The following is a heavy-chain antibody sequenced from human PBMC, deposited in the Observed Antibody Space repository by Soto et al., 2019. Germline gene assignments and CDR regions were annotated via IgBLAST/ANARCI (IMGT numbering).Heavy chain of an antibody. J-gene: IGHJ4*02. D-gene: IGHD3-22*01. CDR1: GFTFSSYA. Sequence: VGSLRLSCAASGFTFSSYAMSWVRQAPGKGLEWVSAISGSGGSTYYADSVKGRFTISRDNSKNTLYLQMNSLRAEDTAVYYCAKDRAQTYYYDSSGPPADYWGQGTLVTVSS. V-gene: IGHV3-23*01. CDR3: AKDRAQTYYYDSSGPPADY. CDR2: ISGSGGST.